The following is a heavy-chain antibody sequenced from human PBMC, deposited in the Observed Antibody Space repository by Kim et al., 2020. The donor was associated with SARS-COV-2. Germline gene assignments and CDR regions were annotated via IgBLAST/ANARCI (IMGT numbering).Heavy chain of an antibody. D-gene: IGHD1-7*01. Sequence: SETLSLTCAVSGDSFSSYYWSWLRQPPGRRLELIGYIFYNGITNYNPSLKSRVTKTVDTYKNQFSLRLRSVTAADTAVYYCARMGAYNWYYFFEFWGQGT. CDR1: GDSFSSYY. CDR3: ARMGAYNWYYFFEF. CDR2: IFYNGIT. J-gene: IGHJ4*02. V-gene: IGHV4-59*13.